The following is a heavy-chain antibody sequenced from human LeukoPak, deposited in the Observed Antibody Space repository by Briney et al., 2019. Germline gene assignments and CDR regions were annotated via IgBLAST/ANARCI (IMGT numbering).Heavy chain of an antibody. D-gene: IGHD3-22*01. CDR1: GFTFSSYA. CDR2: ISGSGGST. CDR3: AKARTMYYYDSSGYYY. J-gene: IGHJ4*02. V-gene: IGHV3-23*01. Sequence: PGGSLRLSCAASGFTFSSYAMSWVRQAPGKGLEWVSAISGSGGSTYYADSVKGRFTISRDNSKNTLYLQMNSLRAEDTAVYYCAKARTMYYYDSSGYYYWGQGTLVTVSS.